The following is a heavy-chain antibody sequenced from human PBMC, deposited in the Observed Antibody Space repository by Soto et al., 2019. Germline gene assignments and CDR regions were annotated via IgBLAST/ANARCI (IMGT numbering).Heavy chain of an antibody. D-gene: IGHD1-26*01. CDR1: GFIFSNYV. Sequence: EVQLVDSGGGLVQPGGSLRLSCAASGFIFSNYVMSWVRQAPGKGLEWVSSISDSGGTSYYADSVKGRFTISRDNSKNTLYLQMNGLRAEDTAIYYCAKRPRALLTFDYWGQGNLVTVSS. CDR3: AKRPRALLTFDY. V-gene: IGHV3-23*04. CDR2: ISDSGGTS. J-gene: IGHJ4*02.